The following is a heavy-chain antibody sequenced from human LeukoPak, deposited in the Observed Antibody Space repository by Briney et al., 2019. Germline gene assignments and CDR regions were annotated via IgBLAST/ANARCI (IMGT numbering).Heavy chain of an antibody. CDR2: IYYSGIT. CDR3: ASTREWNAFDI. CDR1: GGSISSSSHY. D-gene: IGHD2-15*01. Sequence: SETLSLTCTVSGGSISSSSHYWGWIRQPPGKGLEWIGSIYYSGITYYNPSLRSRVTISVDTSKNQFSLKLSSVTATDTAVYYCASTREWNAFDIWGQGTMVTVSS. J-gene: IGHJ3*02. V-gene: IGHV4-39*01.